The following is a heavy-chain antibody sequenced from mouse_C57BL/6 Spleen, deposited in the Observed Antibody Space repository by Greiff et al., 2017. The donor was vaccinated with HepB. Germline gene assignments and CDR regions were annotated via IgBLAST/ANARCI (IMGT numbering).Heavy chain of an antibody. Sequence: EVKLVESGGDLVKPGGSLKLSCAASGFTFSSYGMSWVRQTPDKRLEWVATISSGGSYTYYPDSVKGRFTISRDNAKNTLYLQMSSLKSEDTAMYYCARGITTVVDVYFDYWGQGTTLTVSS. V-gene: IGHV5-6*01. CDR1: GFTFSSYG. J-gene: IGHJ2*01. CDR3: ARGITTVVDVYFDY. D-gene: IGHD1-1*01. CDR2: ISSGGSYT.